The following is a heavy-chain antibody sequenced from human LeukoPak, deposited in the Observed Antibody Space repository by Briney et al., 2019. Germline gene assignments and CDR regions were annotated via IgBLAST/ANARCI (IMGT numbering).Heavy chain of an antibody. CDR1: GYTFTSYY. CDR2: IIPSGGST. CDR3: AREWTTVSPYYYYGMDV. D-gene: IGHD4-11*01. V-gene: IGHV1-46*01. Sequence: ASVKVSCKASGYTFTSYYMHWVRQAPGQGLEWMGIIIPSGGSTSYAQKFQGRVTMTRDTSTSTVYMELSSLRSDDTAVYYCAREWTTVSPYYYYGMDVWGQGTTVTVSS. J-gene: IGHJ6*02.